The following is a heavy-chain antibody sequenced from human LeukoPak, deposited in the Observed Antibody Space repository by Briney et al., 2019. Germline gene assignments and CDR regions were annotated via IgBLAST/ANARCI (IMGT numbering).Heavy chain of an antibody. J-gene: IGHJ4*02. Sequence: PGRSLRLSCAASGFTFSSYAMHWVRQAPGKGLEWVAVISYDGSNKYYADSVKGRFTISRDNAKNSLYLQMNSLRAEDTAVYYCARDRLRDYDSSGYPDFDYWGQGTLVTVSS. CDR3: ARDRLRDYDSSGYPDFDY. CDR2: ISYDGSNK. D-gene: IGHD3-22*01. CDR1: GFTFSSYA. V-gene: IGHV3-30-3*01.